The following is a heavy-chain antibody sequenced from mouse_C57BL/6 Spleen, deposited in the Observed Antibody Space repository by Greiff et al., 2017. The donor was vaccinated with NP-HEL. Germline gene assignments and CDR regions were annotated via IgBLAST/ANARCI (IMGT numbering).Heavy chain of an antibody. V-gene: IGHV7-3*01. Sequence: EVQGVESGGGLVQPGGSLSLSCAASGFTFTDYYMSWVRQPPGKALEWLGFIRNKANGYTTEYSASVKGRFTISRDNSQSILYLQMNALRAEDSATYYCARSRGGYYFDYWGQGTTLTVSS. J-gene: IGHJ2*01. D-gene: IGHD1-1*02. CDR1: GFTFTDYY. CDR2: IRNKANGYTT. CDR3: ARSRGGYYFDY.